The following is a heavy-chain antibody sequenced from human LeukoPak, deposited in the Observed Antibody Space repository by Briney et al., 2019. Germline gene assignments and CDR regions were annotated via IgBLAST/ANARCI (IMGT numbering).Heavy chain of an antibody. Sequence: GGSLRLSCTASGFTFSSHEMNWVRQAPGKGLEWLSYISSGGSTIYYPDSMKGRFTISRDNAKNSLFLQMNSLRAEDTAVYYCARLGGWSSYYYYYYMDVWGKGTTVTVSS. D-gene: IGHD6-19*01. CDR2: ISSGGSTI. V-gene: IGHV3-48*03. CDR1: GFTFSSHE. J-gene: IGHJ6*03. CDR3: ARLGGWSSYYYYYYMDV.